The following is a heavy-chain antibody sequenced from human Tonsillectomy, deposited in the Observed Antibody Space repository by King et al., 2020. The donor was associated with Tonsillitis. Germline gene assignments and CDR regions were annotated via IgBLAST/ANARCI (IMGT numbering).Heavy chain of an antibody. D-gene: IGHD6-13*01. CDR1: GGSISSYY. CDR2: IHYSGST. CDR3: ASGEYCTSWQGLLFVY. V-gene: IGHV4-59*01. Sequence: QLQESGPGLMKPSETLSLTCTVSGGSISSYYWSWIRQSPGKGLEWIGYIHYSGSTNYNPYLKSRATILIDTSKNQFSLKLTSVTAADTAVYYCASGEYCTSWQGLLFVYWGQGTLVTVSS. J-gene: IGHJ4*02.